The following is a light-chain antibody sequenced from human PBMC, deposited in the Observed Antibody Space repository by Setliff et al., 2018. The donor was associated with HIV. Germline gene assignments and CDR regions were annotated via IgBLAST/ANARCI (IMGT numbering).Light chain of an antibody. CDR3: SSYTSSSTLV. CDR2: DVS. CDR1: SSDVGGYNY. Sequence: QSALTQFASVSGSPGQSITISCTGTSSDVGGYNYVSWYQQHPGKAPKLMIYDVSKRPSGVSNRFSGSKSGNTASLTISGLQAEDEADYYCSSYTSSSTLVFGTGTKVTVL. V-gene: IGLV2-14*01. J-gene: IGLJ1*01.